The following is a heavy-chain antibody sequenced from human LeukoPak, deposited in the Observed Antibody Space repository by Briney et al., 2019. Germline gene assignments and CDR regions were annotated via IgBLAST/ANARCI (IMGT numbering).Heavy chain of an antibody. D-gene: IGHD3-16*01. CDR3: ARVRGDFETD. CDR1: GGSISSYY. CDR2: RYYSGST. Sequence: SETLSLTCSVSGGSISSYYWTWIQQPPGKGLEWIGYRYYSGSTTYNPSLKSRVTISVDTSKSQFSLKLISVTAADTALYYCARVRGDFETDWGQGTLVTVSS. J-gene: IGHJ1*01. V-gene: IGHV4-59*01.